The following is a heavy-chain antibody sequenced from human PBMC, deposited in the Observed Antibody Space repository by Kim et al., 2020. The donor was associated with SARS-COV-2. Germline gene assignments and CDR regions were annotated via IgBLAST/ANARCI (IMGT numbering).Heavy chain of an antibody. D-gene: IGHD6-25*01. CDR1: AYTFVRYG. V-gene: IGHV1-18*04. J-gene: IGHJ4*02. CDR2: ISTYDGGA. Sequence: ASVKVSCSYTTTAYTFVRYGISWVRQAPGQGLEWMGWISTYDGGAHYAHNRQGRLTITTDTPTTTVSMELRSLRPDDTATYYCAREAAAAGVYYDIWGQGALVTVSS. CDR3: AREAAAAGVYYDI.